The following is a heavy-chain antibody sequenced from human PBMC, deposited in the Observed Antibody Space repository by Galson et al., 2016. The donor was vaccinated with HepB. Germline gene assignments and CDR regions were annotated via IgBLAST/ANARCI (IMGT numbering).Heavy chain of an antibody. J-gene: IGHJ4*02. CDR1: GXXFSXXX. CDR3: AXNTYNLFWXXY. D-gene: IGHD5-24*01. Sequence: SLXXXCAASGXXFSXXXMHXXXQAXXKGPXXVAXXWHDGSXXXYSXAVKARFTVSRDNSKNTLYLQMXSMRAEDTAVYYCAXNTYNLFWXXYWGRGTMVT. CDR2: XWHDGSXX. V-gene: IGHV3-33*01.